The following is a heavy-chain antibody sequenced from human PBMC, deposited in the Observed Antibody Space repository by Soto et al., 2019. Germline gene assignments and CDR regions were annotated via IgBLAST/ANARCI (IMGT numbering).Heavy chain of an antibody. CDR2: IIPIFGTA. V-gene: IGHV1-69*13. D-gene: IGHD6-19*01. CDR3: AKHTGYSSGWYVDY. Sequence: SVKVSCKASGGTFSSYAISWVRQAPGQGLEWMGGIIPIFGTANYAQKFQGRVTITADESTSTAYMELSSLRSEDTAVYYCAKHTGYSSGWYVDYWGQGTLVTVSS. CDR1: GGTFSSYA. J-gene: IGHJ4*02.